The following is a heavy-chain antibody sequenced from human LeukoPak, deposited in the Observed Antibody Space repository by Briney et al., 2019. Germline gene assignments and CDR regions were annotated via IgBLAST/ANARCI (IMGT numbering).Heavy chain of an antibody. V-gene: IGHV4-34*01. Sequence: SETLSLTCAVYGGSFSSYYWSWFRQSPGEGLEWIAEIYPGETAKYNPSLWSRVTISADTSKSQFSLRLSSVTAADTAVYYCAGYHQWFLNDRWGQGTLVTVSS. J-gene: IGHJ5*02. CDR2: IYPGETA. D-gene: IGHD3-22*01. CDR3: AGYHQWFLNDR. CDR1: GGSFSSYY.